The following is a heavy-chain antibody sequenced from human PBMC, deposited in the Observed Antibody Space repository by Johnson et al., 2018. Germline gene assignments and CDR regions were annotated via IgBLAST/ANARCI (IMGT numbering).Heavy chain of an antibody. D-gene: IGHD1-1*01. V-gene: IGHV3-30*03. CDR2: ISYDGSNK. CDR3: TTGPWYNWNAYYYYYMDV. CDR1: GFTFSSYG. J-gene: IGHJ6*03. Sequence: QVQLVEAGGGLVQHRGSLRLSCAASGFTFSSYGMHWVRQAPGKGLEWVAVISYDGSNKYYADSGKGRFIISRDNSKNPLYLQMNSLKSEDTAVYYCTTGPWYNWNAYYYYYMDVWGKGTTVTVSS.